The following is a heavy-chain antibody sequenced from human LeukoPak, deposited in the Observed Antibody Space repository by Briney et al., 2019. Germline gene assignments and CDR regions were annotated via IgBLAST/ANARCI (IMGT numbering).Heavy chain of an antibody. J-gene: IGHJ4*02. CDR2: IYSSGTT. D-gene: IGHD3-16*01. CDR1: GASVTTYY. V-gene: IGHV4-4*07. CDR3: ARARGGSHGRFYFDY. Sequence: PSETLSLTCTVSGASVTTYYWSWIRQPAGKGLEWVGRIYSSGTTNYNLSLRGRVTMSLDTSRNQVSLKLSSVVAADTAMYYCARARGGSHGRFYFDYWGQGTLVTVSS.